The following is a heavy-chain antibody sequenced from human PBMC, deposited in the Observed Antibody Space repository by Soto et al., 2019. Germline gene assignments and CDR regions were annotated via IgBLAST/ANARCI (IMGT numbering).Heavy chain of an antibody. V-gene: IGHV3-74*01. J-gene: IGHJ5*02. D-gene: IGHD2-21*02. CDR2: TTSDGKSK. Sequence: PXGSLRLSCSAAGFNFSNHWIHWVRQRPAEGLVWVSRTTSDGKSKAYAESVKGRFAISRDNAKNTLYLQMNGLTAEDTAVYYCARESGDWPLNWFDPWGQGNLVTVSS. CDR3: ARESGDWPLNWFDP. CDR1: GFNFSNHW.